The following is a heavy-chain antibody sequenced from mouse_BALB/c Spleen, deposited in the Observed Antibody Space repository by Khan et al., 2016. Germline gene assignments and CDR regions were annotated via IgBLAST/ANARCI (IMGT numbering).Heavy chain of an antibody. CDR3: ARDGGAMDY. CDR1: GFSLTSYG. J-gene: IGHJ4*01. CDR2: IWAGGST. V-gene: IGHV2-9*02. Sequence: QVQLKESGPGLVAPSQSLSITCTVSGFSLTSYGVHWVRQPPGKGLEWLGVIWAGGSTNYNSALLSRLSISKDNSKNQVFLKMNSLQTDDTAMYYCARDGGAMDYWGQGTAVTVSS.